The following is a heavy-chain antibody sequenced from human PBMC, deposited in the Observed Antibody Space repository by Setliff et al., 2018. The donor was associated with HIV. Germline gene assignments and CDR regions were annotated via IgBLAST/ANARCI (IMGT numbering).Heavy chain of an antibody. J-gene: IGHJ6*03. CDR1: GVSFSNYW. D-gene: IGHD3-16*01. V-gene: IGHV3-7*01. CDR3: ARDAGRWGSYYYFRYMDV. CDR2: IKPDGSEK. Sequence: PGGSLRLSCVASGVSFSNYWMNWVRQAPGKGPEWVANIKPDGSEKYYVDSVKGRFTISRDNYRNTVFLQMNSLRMEDTAVFYCARDAGRWGSYYYFRYMDVWGKGTTVTVSS.